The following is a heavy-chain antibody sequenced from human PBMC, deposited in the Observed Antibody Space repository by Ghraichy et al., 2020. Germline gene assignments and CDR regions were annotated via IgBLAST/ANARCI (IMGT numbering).Heavy chain of an antibody. D-gene: IGHD3-22*01. CDR1: GFTFSRYG. Sequence: GGSLRLSCAASGFTFSRYGMHWVRQAPGKGLEWVSVTSYDGSNKYYGDSVKGRFTISRDNSKNTLYLQMNYLRPEDTAVYYCAKERDTSCYYSFRGGYDGMDVGGQGTTGTVAS. J-gene: IGHJ6*02. V-gene: IGHV3-30*18. CDR3: AKERDTSCYYSFRGGYDGMDV. CDR2: TSYDGSNK.